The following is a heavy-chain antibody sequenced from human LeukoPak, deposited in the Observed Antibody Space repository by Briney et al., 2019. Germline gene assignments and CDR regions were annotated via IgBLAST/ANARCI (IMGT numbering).Heavy chain of an antibody. CDR3: VRNPGWLQFDN. D-gene: IGHD5-24*01. Sequence: PGGSLRLSCAASGFTFSSYWMSWVRQAPGKGLEWVANIKQDGSEKYYVDSVKGRFTISRDNAKNSLYLEMNSLRAEDTAMYYCVRNPGWLQFDNWGQGTLVTVSS. J-gene: IGHJ4*02. CDR2: IKQDGSEK. V-gene: IGHV3-7*01. CDR1: GFTFSSYW.